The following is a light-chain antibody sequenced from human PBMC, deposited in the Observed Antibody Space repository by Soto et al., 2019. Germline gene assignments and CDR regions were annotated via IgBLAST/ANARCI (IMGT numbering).Light chain of an antibody. CDR2: GVS. J-gene: IGKJ1*01. Sequence: EIVMTQSPATLSVSPGERATLSCRASQSVINLAWYQQKPGQAPRLLIYGVSTRATGIPARFSGSGSGTGFTLTISSLQSEDFAFYYCQQYSNWPLTFGQGTKVDIK. CDR3: QQYSNWPLT. CDR1: QSVIN. V-gene: IGKV3-15*01.